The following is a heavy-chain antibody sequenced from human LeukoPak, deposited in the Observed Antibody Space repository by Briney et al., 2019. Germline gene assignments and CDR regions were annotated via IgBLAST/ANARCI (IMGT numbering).Heavy chain of an antibody. Sequence: SETLSLTCAVYGGSFSGYYWSWIRQPPGKGLEWIGEINHSGSTNYNPSLKSRVTISVDTSKNQFSLKLSSVTAADTAVYYCARDRGYGSGSYSAWGQGTLVTVSS. CDR1: GGSFSGYY. V-gene: IGHV4-34*01. CDR2: INHSGST. CDR3: ARDRGYGSGSYSA. J-gene: IGHJ4*02. D-gene: IGHD3-10*01.